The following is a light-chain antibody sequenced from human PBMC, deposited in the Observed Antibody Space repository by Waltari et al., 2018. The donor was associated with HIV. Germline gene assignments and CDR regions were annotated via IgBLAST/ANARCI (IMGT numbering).Light chain of an antibody. CDR1: SSDVGAYNY. V-gene: IGLV2-8*01. J-gene: IGLJ2*01. CDR2: EVN. Sequence: QSALTQPPSASGSRGQSVTISCTGTSSDVGAYNYVSWYQQYPGMAPKLIIYEVNKRPSGVPDRFSGSKSGNTASLTVSGLQAEDEADFYCSSYVGSAVVFGGGTKLTVL. CDR3: SSYVGSAVV.